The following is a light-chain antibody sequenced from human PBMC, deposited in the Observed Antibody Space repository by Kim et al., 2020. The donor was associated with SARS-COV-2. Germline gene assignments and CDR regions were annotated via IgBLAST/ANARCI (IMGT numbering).Light chain of an antibody. Sequence: EIVMTQSPATLSVSPGDRATLSCWASQSLSSSLAWYQQRPGQSPRLLIYGASTRATGIPARFSGGGSGTEFTLTISSLQSEDSAVYYCQQYSEWPRTFGGGTKLEI. CDR1: QSLSSS. CDR2: GAS. CDR3: QQYSEWPRT. J-gene: IGKJ4*01. V-gene: IGKV3D-15*01.